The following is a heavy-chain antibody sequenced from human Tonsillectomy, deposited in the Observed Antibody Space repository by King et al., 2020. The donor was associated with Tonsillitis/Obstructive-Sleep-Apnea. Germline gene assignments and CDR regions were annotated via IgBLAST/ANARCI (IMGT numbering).Heavy chain of an antibody. CDR1: GYTFTTYA. J-gene: IGHJ3*02. CDR3: ARMVPTAPGAFDI. D-gene: IGHD2-2*01. CDR2: INAGNGNT. Sequence: QLVQSGAEVKKPGASVKVSCKASGYTFTTYAMHWLRQAPGQRLEWMGWINAGNGNTKYSQKFQGRVTITRDTSASTAYMELSSLRSEDTAVYYCARMVPTAPGAFDIWGQETRVTVSS. V-gene: IGHV1-3*01.